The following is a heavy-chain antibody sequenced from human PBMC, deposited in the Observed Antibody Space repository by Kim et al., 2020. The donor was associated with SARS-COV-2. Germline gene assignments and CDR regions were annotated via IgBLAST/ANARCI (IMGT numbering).Heavy chain of an antibody. J-gene: IGHJ6*02. D-gene: IGHD3-22*01. V-gene: IGHV3-21*01. CDR2: ISSSSSYI. Sequence: GGSLRLSCAASGFTFSSYSMNWVRQAPGKGLEWVSSISSSSSYIYYADSVKGRFTISRDNAKNSLYLQMNSLRAEDTAVYYCARATYYYDSSGFTRYLYYYYGMDVWGQGTTVTVSS. CDR3: ARATYYYDSSGFTRYLYYYYGMDV. CDR1: GFTFSSYS.